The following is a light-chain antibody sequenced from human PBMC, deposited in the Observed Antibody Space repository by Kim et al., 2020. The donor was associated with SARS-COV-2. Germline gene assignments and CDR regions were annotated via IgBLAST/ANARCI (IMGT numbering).Light chain of an antibody. V-gene: IGKV3-20*01. CDR1: LSVASRY. CDR3: QQYGTLPYT. Sequence: SPGERASLYCRASLSVASRYLAWYQLKPGQAPRLLIFGASSWAAGVPDRFTGSGSGTAFTLPISSLEPEDFAMYYCQQYGTLPYTFGQGTKLEI. CDR2: GAS. J-gene: IGKJ2*01.